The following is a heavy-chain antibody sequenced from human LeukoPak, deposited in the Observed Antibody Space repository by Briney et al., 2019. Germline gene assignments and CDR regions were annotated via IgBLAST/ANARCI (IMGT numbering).Heavy chain of an antibody. J-gene: IGHJ4*02. CDR3: ASFPGIAAARFRSSLPN. D-gene: IGHD6-13*01. Sequence: PSETLSLTCAVYGGPFSGYYWSWIRQPPGKGLEWIGEINHSGSTNYNPSLKSRVTISVDTSKNQFSLKLSSVTAADTAVYYCASFPGIAAARFRSSLPNWGQGTLVTVSS. V-gene: IGHV4-34*01. CDR1: GGPFSGYY. CDR2: INHSGST.